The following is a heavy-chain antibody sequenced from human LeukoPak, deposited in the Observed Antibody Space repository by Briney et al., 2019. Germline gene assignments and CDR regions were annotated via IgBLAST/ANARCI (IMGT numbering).Heavy chain of an antibody. Sequence: GGSLRPSCTASGFTFSTYEMHWVRQAPGKGLEWVSAIGITGNTYYLVSVKGRFTISRENAKNSLYLQMNSLRAGDTAVYYCARDLGTGSAYTNRFDLWGQGTLVTVSS. CDR2: IGITGNT. J-gene: IGHJ5*02. CDR1: GFTFSTYE. V-gene: IGHV3-13*01. CDR3: ARDLGTGSAYTNRFDL. D-gene: IGHD3-22*01.